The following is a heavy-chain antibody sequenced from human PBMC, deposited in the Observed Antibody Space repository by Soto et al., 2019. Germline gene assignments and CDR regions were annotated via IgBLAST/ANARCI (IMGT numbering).Heavy chain of an antibody. CDR2: IFPGDSDT. J-gene: IGHJ4*02. D-gene: IGHD6-25*01. Sequence: PGESLKFSCKASGYSFTTSWIGWVRQMPGKCLEWMGVIFPGDSDTRYSPSFQGQVSISADKSITSAYLQWSSLKASDTALYYCAAGSDYGGAFLYLGQGSLVTVSS. V-gene: IGHV5-51*01. CDR3: AAGSDYGGAFLY. CDR1: GYSFTTSW.